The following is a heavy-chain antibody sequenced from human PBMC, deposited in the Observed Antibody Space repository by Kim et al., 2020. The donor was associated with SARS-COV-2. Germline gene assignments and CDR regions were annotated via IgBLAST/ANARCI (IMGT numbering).Heavy chain of an antibody. D-gene: IGHD3-10*01. CDR3: ARGGGYGSSLQH. CDR2: VYYSGSA. Sequence: SETLSLTCNVSNGSINSYYWTWIRQPPGKGLEWIGYVYYSGSANYNPSLKSRVSISVDTSKNRISLHLNSVTAADTAVYYCARGGGYGSSLQHWGQGFLVTVSS. J-gene: IGHJ1*01. CDR1: NGSINSYY. V-gene: IGHV4-59*13.